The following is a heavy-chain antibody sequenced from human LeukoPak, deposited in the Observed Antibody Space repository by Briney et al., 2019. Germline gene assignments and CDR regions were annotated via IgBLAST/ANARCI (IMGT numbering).Heavy chain of an antibody. Sequence: PSETLSLTCAVSGGSISSSNWWSWVRQPPGKGLEWIGEIYHSGSTNYNPSLKSRVTISVDKSKNQFSLKLSSVTAADTAVYYCAGGRGDIVATTSAWAVPAGPYYYYGMDVWGQGTTVTVSS. CDR2: IYHSGST. CDR1: GGSISSSNW. J-gene: IGHJ6*02. D-gene: IGHD5-12*01. V-gene: IGHV4-4*02. CDR3: AGGRGDIVATTSAWAVPAGPYYYYGMDV.